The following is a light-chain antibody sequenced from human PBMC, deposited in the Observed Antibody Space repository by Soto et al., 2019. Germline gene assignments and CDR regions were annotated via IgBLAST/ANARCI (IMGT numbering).Light chain of an antibody. CDR3: QQYNTDSIT. CDR1: QTISTW. Sequence: DIQMTQSPSTLSASVGDTVTITCRASQTISTWLAWYQEKPGKAPKLLIYDASSLQPGVPSRFSGSGSGTEFTLTINSLQPDDFATYYCQQYNTDSITFGQGTRLEIK. CDR2: DAS. J-gene: IGKJ5*01. V-gene: IGKV1-5*01.